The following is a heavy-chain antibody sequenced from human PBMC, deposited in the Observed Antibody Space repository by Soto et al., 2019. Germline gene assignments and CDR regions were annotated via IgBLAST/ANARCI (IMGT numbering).Heavy chain of an antibody. CDR1: GFTLSDYE. CDR3: ARVRAGAANGYYGLDV. CDR2: ISTGSSTI. J-gene: IGHJ6*02. V-gene: IGHV3-48*03. D-gene: IGHD1-26*01. Sequence: RLSCRAYGFTLSDYEMHWVRQAPGKGLEWVSYISTGSSTIYYADSVKGRFTISRDNAKNSLFLEMNSLRPEDTAVYYCARVRAGAANGYYGLDVWGQGTTVTVSS.